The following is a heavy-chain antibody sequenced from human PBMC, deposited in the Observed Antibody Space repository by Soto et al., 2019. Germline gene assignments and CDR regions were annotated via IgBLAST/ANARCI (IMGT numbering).Heavy chain of an antibody. J-gene: IGHJ4*02. CDR3: ARDRTGSGWSRKFDY. Sequence: SETLSLTCTVSGGSISSGRYFWSWIRQHPGKGLEWIGYIYYSGSTYYNPSLKSRVTISVDTSKNQFSLKLSSVTAADTAVYYCARDRTGSGWSRKFDYWGQGTLVTVSS. CDR1: GGSISSGRYF. CDR2: IYYSGST. V-gene: IGHV4-31*03. D-gene: IGHD6-19*01.